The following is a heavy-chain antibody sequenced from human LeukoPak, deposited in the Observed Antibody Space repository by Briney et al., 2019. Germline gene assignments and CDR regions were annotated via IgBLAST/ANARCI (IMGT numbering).Heavy chain of an antibody. V-gene: IGHV3-7*01. J-gene: IGHJ6*03. CDR2: IDRVGRVQ. CDR3: TGGSDKVLSGEYCYYMDV. CDR1: GFTTYYW. Sequence: GGSLRLSCTASGFTTYYWLNWVRQSPGQGREWVANIDRVGRVQHYVDAVEGRFTTSRDSAKNSLDLQMHSLRAEDTAVYYCTGGSDKVLSGEYCYYMDVWGKGTTVTVSS. D-gene: IGHD2/OR15-2a*01.